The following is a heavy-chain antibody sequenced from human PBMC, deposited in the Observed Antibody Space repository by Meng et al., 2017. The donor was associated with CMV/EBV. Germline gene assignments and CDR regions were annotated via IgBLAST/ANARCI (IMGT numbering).Heavy chain of an antibody. V-gene: IGHV3-11*01. CDR3: ARDRRYYSSTSGYPPYYCYYGMDV. CDR2: ISSSGSTT. J-gene: IGHJ6*02. Sequence: GASLNISYASAGFTFSDYYMSWIRPPPGKGLEWVSYISSSGSTTYYADSVKGRFTISRDNAKNSLYLQMNSLRAEDTAVYYCARDRRYYSSTSGYPPYYCYYGMDVWGQGTTVTVSS. D-gene: IGHD2-2*01. CDR1: GFTFSDYY.